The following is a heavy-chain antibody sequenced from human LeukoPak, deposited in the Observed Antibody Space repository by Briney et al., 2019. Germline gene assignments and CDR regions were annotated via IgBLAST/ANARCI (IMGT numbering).Heavy chain of an antibody. CDR2: ISAYNGNT. V-gene: IGHV1-18*01. D-gene: IGHD2-2*01. Sequence: ASVKVSCKASGYTFTNYGVSWVRQAPGQGLEWMGWISAYNGNTDYAQKLQGRVTMTTDTSTSTAYMELRSLRSDDTAVYYCARVLAYCSSTSCHDHWGQGTLVTVYS. CDR1: GYTFTNYG. J-gene: IGHJ5*02. CDR3: ARVLAYCSSTSCHDH.